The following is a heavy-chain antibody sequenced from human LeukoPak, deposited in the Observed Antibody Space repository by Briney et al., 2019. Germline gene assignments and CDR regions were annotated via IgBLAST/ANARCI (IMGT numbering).Heavy chain of an antibody. J-gene: IGHJ6*03. V-gene: IGHV1-8*02. CDR3: ARVGGVAGLYYYYYMDV. Sequence: ASVKVSCKASGYTFTGYYMHWVRQAPGQGLEWMGWINPNSGNTGYAQKFQGRVTMTRNTSISTAYMELSSLRSEDTAVYYCARVGGVAGLYYYYYMDVWGKGTTVTISS. CDR1: GYTFTGYY. D-gene: IGHD6-19*01. CDR2: INPNSGNT.